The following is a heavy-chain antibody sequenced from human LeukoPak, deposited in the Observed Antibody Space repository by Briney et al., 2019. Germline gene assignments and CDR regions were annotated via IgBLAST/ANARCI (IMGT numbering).Heavy chain of an antibody. V-gene: IGHV3-66*02. Sequence: GVSLRLSCATSGFTVSSNYGSWVRQAPGKGLEWVSVIYSGGSTYYADSVKGRFTISRDNSKDTLYLQMHILKAEDMAVYNCAIDSSSWILFDYWGEGTLVTVSP. CDR2: IYSGGST. D-gene: IGHD6-13*01. CDR3: AIDSSSWILFDY. J-gene: IGHJ4*02. CDR1: GFTVSSNY.